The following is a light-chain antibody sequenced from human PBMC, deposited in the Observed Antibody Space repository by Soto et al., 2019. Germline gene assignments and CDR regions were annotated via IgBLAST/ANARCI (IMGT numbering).Light chain of an antibody. CDR3: QQCHRYLT. CDR2: GAS. Sequence: DIQMTQSPSTLSASVGDRVTITCRASESMSNCLAWYQQKPGKAPKLLISGASSLQSGVPSRFSGSASGTEFTLTISSLQPDDIATYYCQQCHRYLTFGQGTKVAMK. J-gene: IGKJ1*01. V-gene: IGKV1-5*01. CDR1: ESMSNC.